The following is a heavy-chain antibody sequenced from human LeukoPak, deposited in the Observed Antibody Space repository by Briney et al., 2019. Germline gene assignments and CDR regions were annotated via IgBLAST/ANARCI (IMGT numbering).Heavy chain of an antibody. J-gene: IGHJ4*02. Sequence: PGGSLRLSCAASGFTFSSYAMSWVRQAPGKGLEWVSAISGSGGSTYYADSVKGRFIISKDNAKNTVYLQMNNLRAEDTAVYYCVSFYETYWGRGTLVTVSS. V-gene: IGHV3-23*01. CDR1: GFTFSSYA. CDR2: ISGSGGST. CDR3: VSFYETY. D-gene: IGHD2-2*01.